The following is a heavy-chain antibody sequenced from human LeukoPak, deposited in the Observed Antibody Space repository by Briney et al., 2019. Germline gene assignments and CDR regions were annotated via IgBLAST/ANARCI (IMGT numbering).Heavy chain of an antibody. V-gene: IGHV4-4*07. D-gene: IGHD3-22*01. CDR3: AREEFLHEIDSSGYFVY. J-gene: IGHJ4*02. CDR1: GGSITGYY. CDR2: VYSSGVG. Sequence: KPSETLSLTCTVSGGSITGYYWNWIRQPAGQGLEWLGRVYSSGVGNYNPSLTSRVTMSVDTSKNQFPLKLTSLTAADTAVYYCAREEFLHEIDSSGYFVYWGQGTLVTVSS.